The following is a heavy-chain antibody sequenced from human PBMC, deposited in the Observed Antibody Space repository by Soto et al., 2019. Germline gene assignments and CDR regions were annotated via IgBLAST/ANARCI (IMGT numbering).Heavy chain of an antibody. V-gene: IGHV1-18*01. D-gene: IGHD1-1*01. CDR1: GNTFTSDG. CDR2: ISAHNGNT. J-gene: IGHJ4*02. Sequence: QVHLVQSGAEVKKPGASVKVSCKASGNTFTSDGITWVRQAPGQGLEWMGWISAHNGNTDYAQKLQGRVIVTRDTSTSTAYMELRSLRSDDTAVYYCARGRYGDYWGQGVLVTVSS. CDR3: ARGRYGDY.